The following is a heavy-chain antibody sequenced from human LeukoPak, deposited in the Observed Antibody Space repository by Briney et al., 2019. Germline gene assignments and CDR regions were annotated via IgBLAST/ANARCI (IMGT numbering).Heavy chain of an antibody. CDR3: ARGRPFYYGSGSYYDY. J-gene: IGHJ4*02. D-gene: IGHD3-10*01. Sequence: SETLSLTCTVSGGSISSYYWSWIRQPPGKGLEWIGYIYYSGSTNYNPSLKSRVTISVGTFKNQFSLKLSSVTAADTAVYYCARGRPFYYGSGSYYDYWGQGTLVTVSS. CDR1: GGSISSYY. CDR2: IYYSGST. V-gene: IGHV4-59*01.